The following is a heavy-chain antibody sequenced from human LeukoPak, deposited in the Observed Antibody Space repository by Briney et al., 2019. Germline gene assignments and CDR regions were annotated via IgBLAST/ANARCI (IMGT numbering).Heavy chain of an antibody. J-gene: IGHJ4*02. CDR1: GFTFSSYA. CDR3: ARVSSSRYFAY. Sequence: PGGSLRLSCAASGFTFSSYAMHWVRQAPGKGLEYLPTISSDGGSTYYANSVKGRFTISRDNSKNTLYLQMGSLRAEDMAVYYCARVSSSRYFAYWGQGTLVTVSS. CDR2: ISSDGGST. V-gene: IGHV3-64*01. D-gene: IGHD6-13*01.